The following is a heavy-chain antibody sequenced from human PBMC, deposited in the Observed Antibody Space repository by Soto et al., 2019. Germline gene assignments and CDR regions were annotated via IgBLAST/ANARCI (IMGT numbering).Heavy chain of an antibody. CDR3: ARSHARYSYGYSLSYFDY. CDR1: GGSISSYY. J-gene: IGHJ4*02. V-gene: IGHV4-4*07. Sequence: QVQLQESGPGLVKPSETLSLTCTVSGGSISSYYWSWIRQPAGKGLEWIGRIYTSGSTNYNPSLKSRVTMSVDTSKNQFSLKLSSVTAADTAVYYCARSHARYSYGYSLSYFDYWGQGTLVTVSS. D-gene: IGHD5-18*01. CDR2: IYTSGST.